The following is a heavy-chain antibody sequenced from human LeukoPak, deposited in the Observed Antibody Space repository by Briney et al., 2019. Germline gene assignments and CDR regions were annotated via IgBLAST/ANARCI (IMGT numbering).Heavy chain of an antibody. Sequence: GGSLRLSCAASGFTFSSYGMYWVRQAPGKGLEWVAVIWYDGSNKYYADSVKGRFTISRDNSKNTLYLQMNSLRAEDTAVYYCARGPSGYDEDGYFDYWGQGTLVTVSS. CDR1: GFTFSSYG. D-gene: IGHD5-12*01. J-gene: IGHJ4*02. CDR2: IWYDGSNK. V-gene: IGHV3-33*01. CDR3: ARGPSGYDEDGYFDY.